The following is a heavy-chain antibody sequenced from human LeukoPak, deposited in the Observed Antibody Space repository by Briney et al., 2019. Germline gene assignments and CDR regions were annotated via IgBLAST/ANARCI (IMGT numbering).Heavy chain of an antibody. CDR3: AREGYTAMDSFDY. CDR1: GFTFSSYS. Sequence: GGSLRLSCAASGFTFSSYSMNWVRQAPGKGLEWVSSISSSSSYIHYADSVKGRFTISRDNAKNSLYLQMNSLRAEDTAVYYCAREGYTAMDSFDYWGQGTLVTVSS. CDR2: ISSSSSYI. J-gene: IGHJ4*02. D-gene: IGHD5-18*01. V-gene: IGHV3-21*01.